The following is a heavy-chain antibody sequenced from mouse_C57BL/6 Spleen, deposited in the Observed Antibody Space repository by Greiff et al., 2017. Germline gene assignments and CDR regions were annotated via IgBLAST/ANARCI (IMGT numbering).Heavy chain of an antibody. CDR1: GYTFTDYY. V-gene: IGHV1-84*01. CDR3: ARCSDYYGSSSYYYAMDY. D-gene: IGHD1-1*01. CDR2: IYPGSGNT. J-gene: IGHJ4*01. Sequence: QVQLQQSGPELVKPGASVKISCKASGYTFTDYYINWVKQRPGQGLEWIGWIYPGSGNTKYNEKFKGKATLTVDTSSSTAYMQLSSLTSEDSAVYFCARCSDYYGSSSYYYAMDYWGQGTSVTVSS.